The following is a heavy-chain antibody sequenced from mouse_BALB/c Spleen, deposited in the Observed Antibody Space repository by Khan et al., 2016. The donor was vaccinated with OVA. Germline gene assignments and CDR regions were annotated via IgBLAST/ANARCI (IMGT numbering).Heavy chain of an antibody. CDR2: INPSNGRT. J-gene: IGHJ4*01. V-gene: IGHV1S81*02. CDR1: GYTFTSYW. CDR3: AITPGYPMDY. Sequence: QVQLQQPGAELVKPGASVKLSCKASGYTFTSYWMHWVKQRPGQGLEWIGEINPSNGRTNYNEKFKSKATLTVDKSPSTAYRKLSSLTSEDAGVFSGAITPGYPMDYWGHGTSVTVSS.